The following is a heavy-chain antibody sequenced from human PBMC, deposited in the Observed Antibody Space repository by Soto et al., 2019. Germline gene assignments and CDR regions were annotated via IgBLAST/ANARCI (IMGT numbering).Heavy chain of an antibody. CDR1: GFTFSSYA. D-gene: IGHD2-2*01. CDR3: AKAYYHLGYCSSTSCYFFFDY. CDR2: ISGSGGST. Sequence: EVQLLESGGGLVQPGGSLRLSCAASGFTFSSYAMSWVRQAPGKGLEWVSAISGSGGSTYYADSVKGRFTISRDNSKNTLYLQMNSLRAEDTAVYYCAKAYYHLGYCSSTSCYFFFDYWGQGTLVTVSS. J-gene: IGHJ4*02. V-gene: IGHV3-23*01.